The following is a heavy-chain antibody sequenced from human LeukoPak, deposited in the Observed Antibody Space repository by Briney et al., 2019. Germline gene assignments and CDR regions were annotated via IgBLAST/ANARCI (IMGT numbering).Heavy chain of an antibody. CDR1: GGSISSGDYY. D-gene: IGHD2-2*01. J-gene: IGHJ5*02. CDR2: ISHGGTT. V-gene: IGHV4-39*07. CDR3: AKFGSTSGRGFDP. Sequence: SETLSLTCTVSGGSISSGDYYWGWIRQPPGKGLEWIGTISHGGTTYYNPSLKSRVTISIDTSKSQFSLKLTSVSAADTAVYYCAKFGSTSGRGFDPWGQGTLVTVSS.